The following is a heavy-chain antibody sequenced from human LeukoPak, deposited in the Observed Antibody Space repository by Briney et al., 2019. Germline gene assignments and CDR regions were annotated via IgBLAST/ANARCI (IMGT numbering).Heavy chain of an antibody. Sequence: PGGSLRLSCAASGFTFSSYTMSWVRQAPGKGLEWVSTITTSDGNTYYAGSVKGRFTVSRDNSKNTLFLQMNSLRAEDTAVYYCSGWYQVDYWGQGTLVTVSS. V-gene: IGHV3-23*01. CDR3: SGWYQVDY. CDR2: ITTSDGNT. CDR1: GFTFSSYT. J-gene: IGHJ4*02. D-gene: IGHD6-19*01.